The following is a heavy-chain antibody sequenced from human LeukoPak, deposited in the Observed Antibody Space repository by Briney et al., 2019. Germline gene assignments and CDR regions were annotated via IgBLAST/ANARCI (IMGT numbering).Heavy chain of an antibody. CDR2: IYYSGST. J-gene: IGHJ4*02. Sequence: SQTLSLTCTGTGGSNSRGVYYWSWIRQPPGKGLEWIGYIYYSGSTYYNPSLKSRVTISVDTSKNQFSLKLSSVTAADTAVYYCARGPTYYYGSGSWFGDYWGQGTLVTVSS. V-gene: IGHV4-30-4*01. CDR3: ARGPTYYYGSGSWFGDY. D-gene: IGHD3-10*01. CDR1: GGSNSRGVYY.